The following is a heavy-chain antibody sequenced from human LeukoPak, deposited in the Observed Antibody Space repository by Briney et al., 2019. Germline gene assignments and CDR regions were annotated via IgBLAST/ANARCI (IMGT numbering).Heavy chain of an antibody. D-gene: IGHD2-15*01. Sequence: SEALSLTCTVSGGSISSYSWSWIRQPAGKGLEWIGRIYTSGSTKYNPSLTSRVTMSVDTSKNQFSLKLRSVTAADTAVYYCARAVHCSGGSCYFDYWGQGTLVTVSS. CDR1: GGSISSYS. CDR3: ARAVHCSGGSCYFDY. J-gene: IGHJ4*02. CDR2: IYTSGST. V-gene: IGHV4-4*07.